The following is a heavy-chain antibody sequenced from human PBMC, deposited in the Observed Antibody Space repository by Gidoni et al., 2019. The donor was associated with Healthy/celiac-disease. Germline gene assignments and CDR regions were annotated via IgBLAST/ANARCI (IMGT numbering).Heavy chain of an antibody. CDR3: ARALAGMVRGVEYFDY. CDR1: GGSISRGGYS. V-gene: IGHV4-30-2*01. CDR2: IYHSGST. D-gene: IGHD3-10*01. J-gene: IGHJ4*02. Sequence: QLQLQESGSGLVKPSQTLSLTCAASGGSISRGGYSWSWIRQPPGKGLEWIGYIYHSGSTYYNPSLKSRVTISVDRSKNQFSLKLSSVTAADTAVYYCARALAGMVRGVEYFDYWGQGTLVTVSS.